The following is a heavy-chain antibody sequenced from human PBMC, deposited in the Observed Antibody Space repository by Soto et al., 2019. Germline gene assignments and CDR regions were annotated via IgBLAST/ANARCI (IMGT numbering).Heavy chain of an antibody. Sequence: GGSLRLSCAASGFTFSSYAMSWVRQAPGKGLEWVSAISGSGGSTYYADSVKGRFTISRDNSKNTLYLQMNSLRAEDTAVYYCAKDTYYYGSGSWKYWGQGTLVTVSS. J-gene: IGHJ4*02. V-gene: IGHV3-23*01. CDR1: GFTFSSYA. CDR3: AKDTYYYGSGSWKY. D-gene: IGHD3-10*01. CDR2: ISGSGGST.